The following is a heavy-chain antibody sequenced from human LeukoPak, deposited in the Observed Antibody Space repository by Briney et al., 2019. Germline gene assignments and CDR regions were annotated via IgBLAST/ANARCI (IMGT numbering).Heavy chain of an antibody. V-gene: IGHV3-23*01. CDR3: ARDYVWGSSESDY. CDR2: TVGSRPDT. CDR1: GFTFTNYA. Sequence: PGGSLRLSCAASGFTFTNYAMSWVRQTPGKGLEWVAATVGSRPDTYHADSVKGRFTISRDNSKNTLYLQMNSLRVEDTAIYYCARDYVWGSSESDYWGQGTLVTVSS. D-gene: IGHD7-27*01. J-gene: IGHJ4*02.